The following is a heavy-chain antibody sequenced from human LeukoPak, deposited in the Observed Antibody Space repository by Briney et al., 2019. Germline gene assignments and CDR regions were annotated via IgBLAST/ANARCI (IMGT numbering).Heavy chain of an antibody. V-gene: IGHV3-48*03. Sequence: PGGSLRLSCAASGFTFSSYEMNWVRQAPGKGLEWVSYIRSSGSTIYYADSVKGRFTISRDDAKNSLYLQMNSLRAEDTAVYYCARGVPAYDSSGSVFDYWGQGTLVTVSS. CDR3: ARGVPAYDSSGSVFDY. J-gene: IGHJ4*02. CDR1: GFTFSSYE. D-gene: IGHD3-22*01. CDR2: IRSSGSTI.